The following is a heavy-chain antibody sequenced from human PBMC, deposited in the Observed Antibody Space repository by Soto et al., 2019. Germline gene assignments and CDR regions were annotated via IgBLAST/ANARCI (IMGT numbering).Heavy chain of an antibody. CDR3: ARNAYYYDSSGQRFDY. J-gene: IGHJ4*02. CDR2: IIPIFGTA. D-gene: IGHD3-22*01. V-gene: IGHV1-69*06. Sequence: SVKVSCKASGGTFSSYAISWVLQAPGQGLEWMGGIIPIFGTANYAQKFQGRVTITADKSTSTAYMELSSLRSEDTAVYYCARNAYYYDSSGQRFDYWGQGTLVTVSS. CDR1: GGTFSSYA.